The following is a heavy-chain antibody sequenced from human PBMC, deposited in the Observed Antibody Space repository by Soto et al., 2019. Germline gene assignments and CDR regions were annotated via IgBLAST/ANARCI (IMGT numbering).Heavy chain of an antibody. D-gene: IGHD2-15*01. CDR2: INPKSGGA. V-gene: IGHV1-2*02. CDR3: TRENIENRDGLYDAFDI. J-gene: IGHJ3*02. Sequence: GXSVKVSCKTSGYTFTYYYTHLVRQAPGQGLECMGWINPKSGGAYFAQKFQVRVTLTRDTSIGTAYIEVNSLTSDDTAVYFCTRENIENRDGLYDAFDIWGQGTTVTVSS. CDR1: GYTFTYYY.